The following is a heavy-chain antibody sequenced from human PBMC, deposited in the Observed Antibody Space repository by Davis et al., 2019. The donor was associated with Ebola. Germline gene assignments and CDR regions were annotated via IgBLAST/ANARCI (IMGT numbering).Heavy chain of an antibody. Sequence: MPSETLSLTCAVYGGSFSGYYWTWIRQPPGKGLEWIGEINHSGSTNYNPSLKSRLIISIDTSKNQFSLQLNSVTPEDTAVYYCARDESISVAGPRGWFDPWGQGTLVTVSS. CDR1: GGSFSGYY. D-gene: IGHD6-19*01. V-gene: IGHV4-34*01. CDR2: INHSGST. J-gene: IGHJ5*02. CDR3: ARDESISVAGPRGWFDP.